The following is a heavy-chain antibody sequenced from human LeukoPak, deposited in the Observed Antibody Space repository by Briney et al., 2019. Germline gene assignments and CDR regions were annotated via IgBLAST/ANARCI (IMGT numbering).Heavy chain of an antibody. CDR2: ISSSGSTI. V-gene: IGHV3-48*03. CDR3: ARANWGSGGSFDY. CDR1: GFTFSSYE. J-gene: IGHJ4*02. Sequence: PGGSLRLSCAASGFTFSSYEMNWVRQAPGKGLEWVSYISSSGSTIYYTDSVKGRFTISRDNAKNSLYLQMNSLRAEDTAVYYCARANWGSGGSFDYWGQGTLVTVSS. D-gene: IGHD7-27*01.